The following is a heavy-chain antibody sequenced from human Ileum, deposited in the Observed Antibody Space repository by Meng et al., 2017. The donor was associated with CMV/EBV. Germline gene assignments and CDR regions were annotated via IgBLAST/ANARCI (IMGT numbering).Heavy chain of an antibody. CDR3: ARDHYSDPTYTEY. D-gene: IGHD3-22*01. J-gene: IGHJ4*02. CDR2: SSSDGNDK. V-gene: IGHV3-30*04. Sequence: ASGFTFSLDAVHWVRQAPGKGLEWVAVSSSDGNDKFYVDSVKGRFSISRDNSKNTLILQMSSLTTDDTAVYYCARDHYSDPTYTEYWGQGTLVTVSS. CDR1: GFTFSLDA.